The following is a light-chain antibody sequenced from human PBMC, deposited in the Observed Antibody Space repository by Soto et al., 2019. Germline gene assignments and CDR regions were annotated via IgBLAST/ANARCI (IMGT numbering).Light chain of an antibody. V-gene: IGLV1-44*01. Sequence: QSVLSQPPSASGTPGQRVTISCSGSSCNIGSNTVNWYQQLPGTAPKLLIYINTQRPSGVPDRFSGSKSGTSASLAISGLQSEDEDDYFCAAWDDGLNGWVFGGGTKLTVL. CDR1: SCNIGSNT. CDR2: INT. CDR3: AAWDDGLNGWV. J-gene: IGLJ3*02.